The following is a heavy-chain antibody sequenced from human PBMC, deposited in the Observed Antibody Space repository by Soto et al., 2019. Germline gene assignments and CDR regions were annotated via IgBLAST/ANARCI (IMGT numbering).Heavy chain of an antibody. CDR3: ARGITMVRGVIFDYFDY. J-gene: IGHJ4*02. Sequence: EVQLVESGGGLVQPGGSLRLSCAASGFTFSSYDMHWVRQATGKGLEWVSGLGTPGDTYYPGSVKGRFTISRENATNSLYLKMNSLRAGDTAVYYCARGITMVRGVIFDYFDYWGQGTLVTVSS. CDR1: GFTFSSYD. D-gene: IGHD3-10*01. V-gene: IGHV3-13*04. CDR2: LGTPGDT.